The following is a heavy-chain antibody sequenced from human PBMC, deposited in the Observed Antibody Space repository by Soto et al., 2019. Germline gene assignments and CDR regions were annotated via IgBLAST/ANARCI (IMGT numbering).Heavy chain of an antibody. Sequence: GGSLRLSCAASGFTFSNYAMGWVRQAPGKGLEWVSSVTGSGGLTYYADSVRDRFTISRDNSKNILYLQMSSLRAEDTAFYYCAKYIGPTTPFLDYWGQGTLVTVSS. CDR2: VTGSGGLT. CDR1: GFTFSNYA. J-gene: IGHJ4*02. D-gene: IGHD5-12*01. CDR3: AKYIGPTTPFLDY. V-gene: IGHV3-23*01.